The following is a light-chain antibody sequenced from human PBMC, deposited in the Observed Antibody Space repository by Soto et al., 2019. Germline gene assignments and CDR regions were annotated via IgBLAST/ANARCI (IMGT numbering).Light chain of an antibody. CDR1: SGDVGNYKY. V-gene: IGLV2-14*01. J-gene: IGLJ1*01. CDR2: EVS. CDR3: LSYTSSGTYV. Sequence: QSALTQPASVSGSPGQSITISCTGTSGDVGNYKYVSWYQQHPGKAPKLIIYEVSNRPSGVSDRFSGSKSGNTASLTISGLQAEDETDYYCLSYTSSGTYVFGTGTKVTVL.